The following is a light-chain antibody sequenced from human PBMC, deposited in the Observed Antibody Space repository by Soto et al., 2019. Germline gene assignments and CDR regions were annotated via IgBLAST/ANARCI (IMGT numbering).Light chain of an antibody. CDR1: SSDVGSYNL. J-gene: IGLJ2*01. Sequence: QSVLTQPASVSGSPGQSITISCTGTSSDVGSYNLVSWYQQHPGKAPKLMIYEGSKRPSGVSNRFSGSKSGNTASLTISGLQAEDEADYYCCSYAGLEVVFGGGTKLTVL. CDR2: EGS. CDR3: CSYAGLEVV. V-gene: IGLV2-23*01.